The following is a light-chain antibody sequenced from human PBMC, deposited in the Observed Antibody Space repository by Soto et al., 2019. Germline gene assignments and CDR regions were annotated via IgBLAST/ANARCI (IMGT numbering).Light chain of an antibody. CDR3: QQSYSTPPYT. V-gene: IGKV3-20*01. CDR1: QSVSSY. Sequence: EIVLTQSPGTLSLSPGERATLSCRASQSVSSYLVWYQQKPGQAPRLLIYGASSRATGIPNRFSGSGSGTDFTLTISRLEPEDFATYYCQQSYSTPPYTFGQGTKLEIK. CDR2: GAS. J-gene: IGKJ2*01.